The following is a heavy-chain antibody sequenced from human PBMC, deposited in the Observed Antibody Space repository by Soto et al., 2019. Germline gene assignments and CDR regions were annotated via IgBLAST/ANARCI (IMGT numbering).Heavy chain of an antibody. Sequence: SETLSLTCTVSGGSISSSSYYWGWIRQPPGKGLEWIGGIYYSGSTYYNPSLKSRVTISVDTSKNQFSLKLSSVTAADTAVYYCARHPGVDFWSGYYIDYWGQGTLVTVSS. D-gene: IGHD3-3*01. J-gene: IGHJ4*02. CDR3: ARHPGVDFWSGYYIDY. CDR2: IYYSGST. V-gene: IGHV4-39*01. CDR1: GGSISSSSYY.